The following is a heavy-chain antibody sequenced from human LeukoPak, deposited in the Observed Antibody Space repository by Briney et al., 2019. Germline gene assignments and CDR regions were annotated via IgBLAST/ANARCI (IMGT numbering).Heavy chain of an antibody. Sequence: SVKVSCKASGGSFRNPAFVWVRQAPGQGLEWMGGIIPVFGTPNYADNFQGRVTFTADDSATTAYVDLTSLRSEDTAVYFCALLGDGRIGMGLLGSFDYWGQGTLVTVSP. J-gene: IGHJ4*02. CDR3: ALLGDGRIGMGLLGSFDY. CDR2: IIPVFGTP. V-gene: IGHV1-69*13. D-gene: IGHD3-16*01. CDR1: GGSFRNPA.